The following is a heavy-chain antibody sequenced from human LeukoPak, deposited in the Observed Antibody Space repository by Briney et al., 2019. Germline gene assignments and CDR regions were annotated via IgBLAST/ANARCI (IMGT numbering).Heavy chain of an antibody. Sequence: GGSLRLSCAASGFTFSSYEMNWVRQAPGKGLEWVSYISSSGSTIYYADSVKGRFTISRDNAKNSLYLQMNSLRAEDTAVYYCAQDRAYISSWYGCSTPWGQGTLVTVSS. D-gene: IGHD6-13*01. CDR2: ISSSGSTI. V-gene: IGHV3-48*03. J-gene: IGHJ5*02. CDR1: GFTFSSYE. CDR3: AQDRAYISSWYGCSTP.